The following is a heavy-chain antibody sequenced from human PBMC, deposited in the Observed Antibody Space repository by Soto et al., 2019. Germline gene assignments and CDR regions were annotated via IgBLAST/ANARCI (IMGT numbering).Heavy chain of an antibody. CDR2: MSAYNGNT. CDR1: GYTFTSYD. V-gene: IGHV1-18*01. J-gene: IGHJ3*02. CDR3: ARSPTIFGVVIPNAFDI. D-gene: IGHD3-3*01. Sequence: ASVKVSCKASGYTFTSYDINWVRQATGQGLEWMGWMSAYNGNTNYAQKLQGRVTMTTDTSTSTAYMELRSLRSDDTAVYYCARSPTIFGVVIPNAFDIWGQGTMVTVSS.